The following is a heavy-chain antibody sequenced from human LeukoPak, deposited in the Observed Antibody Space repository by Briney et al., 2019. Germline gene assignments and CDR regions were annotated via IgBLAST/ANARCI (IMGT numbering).Heavy chain of an antibody. CDR3: ARHVEATITYYYYYMDV. CDR1: GGSISSYY. D-gene: IGHD5-12*01. J-gene: IGHJ6*03. V-gene: IGHV4-59*01. CDR2: IYYSGST. Sequence: PSETLSLTCTVSGGSISSYYWSWIRQPPGKGLEWIGYIYYSGSTNYNPSLKSRVTISVDTSKNQFSLKLSSVTAADTAVYYCARHVEATITYYYYYMDVWGKGTTVTVSS.